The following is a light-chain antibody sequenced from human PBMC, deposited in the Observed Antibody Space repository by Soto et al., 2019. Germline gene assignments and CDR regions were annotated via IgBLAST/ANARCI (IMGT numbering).Light chain of an antibody. J-gene: IGLJ2*01. CDR3: AAWDDSLRGRV. CDR2: SDN. CDR1: NSNIGSNT. Sequence: SVLTQPPSASGTPGQRVTISCSGSNSNIGSNTVSWYQQLPGTAPKSLIYSDNQRPSGVPDRVSGSRSGTSASLAISGLQSEDEAEYYCAAWDDSLRGRVFGGGTQLTVL. V-gene: IGLV1-44*01.